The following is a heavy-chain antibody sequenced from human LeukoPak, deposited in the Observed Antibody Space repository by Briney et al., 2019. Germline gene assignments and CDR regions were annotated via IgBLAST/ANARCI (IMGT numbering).Heavy chain of an antibody. J-gene: IGHJ5*02. V-gene: IGHV4-4*02. Sequence: SETLSLTCAVSGGSISSSNWWSWIRQPPGKGLEWIGEIYHSGSTNYNPSLKSRVTISVDKSKTQFSLKLSSVTAADTAVYYCASYLQQLVLGWFDPWGQGTLVTVSS. D-gene: IGHD6-13*01. CDR3: ASYLQQLVLGWFDP. CDR1: GGSISSSNW. CDR2: IYHSGST.